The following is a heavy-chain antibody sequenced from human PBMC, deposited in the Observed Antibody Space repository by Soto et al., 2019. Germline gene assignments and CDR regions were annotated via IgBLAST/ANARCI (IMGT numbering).Heavy chain of an antibody. J-gene: IGHJ5*01. CDR3: ARGRYCLTGRCFPNWFDS. CDR2: IYKSATT. V-gene: IGHV4-30-4*01. D-gene: IGHD7-27*01. Sequence: SETLSLTCSVSGDSISNLDYFWAWIRQPLGQALEYIGYIYKSATTYYNPSFESRVAISVDTSKSQFSLNVTSVTAADTAVYFCARGRYCLTGRCFPNWFDSWGQGALVTVSS. CDR1: GDSISNLDYF.